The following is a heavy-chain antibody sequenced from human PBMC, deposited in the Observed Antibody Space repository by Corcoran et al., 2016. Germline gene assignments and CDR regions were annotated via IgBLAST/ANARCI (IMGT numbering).Heavy chain of an antibody. Sequence: QLQLQESGPGLVKPSETLSLTCTVSGGSISSSSYYWGWIRQPPGKGLEWIGSIYYSGSTYYNPSLKSRVTISVDTSKNQFSLKLSAVTAADTAVYYCAREGRYCTNGVCSNWFDPWGQGTLVTVSS. D-gene: IGHD2-8*01. V-gene: IGHV4-39*07. CDR3: AREGRYCTNGVCSNWFDP. CDR1: GGSISSSSYY. J-gene: IGHJ5*02. CDR2: IYYSGST.